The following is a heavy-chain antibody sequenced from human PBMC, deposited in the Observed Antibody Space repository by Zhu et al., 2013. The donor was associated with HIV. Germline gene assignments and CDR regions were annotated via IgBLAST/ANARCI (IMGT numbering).Heavy chain of an antibody. CDR2: ISSTGTTT. CDR1: GFTFTNYE. Sequence: VQLVESGGGLVQPGGSLRLSCAASGFTFTNYEMSWVRQAPGKGLEWVSYISSTGTTTYYADSVKGRFTISRDNAKSSLFLQINSLTAEDTAIYYCARLPLFQIDYWGQGTLVTVSS. V-gene: IGHV3-48*03. J-gene: IGHJ4*02. CDR3: ARLPLFQIDY. D-gene: IGHD2-21*01.